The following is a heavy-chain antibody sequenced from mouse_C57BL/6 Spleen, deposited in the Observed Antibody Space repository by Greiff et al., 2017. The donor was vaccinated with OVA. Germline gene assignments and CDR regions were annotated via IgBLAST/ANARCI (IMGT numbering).Heavy chain of an antibody. Sequence: EVQVVESEGGLVQPGSSMKLSCTASGFTFSDYYMAWVRQVPEKGLEWVATINYDGSSTYYLDSLKSRFIISRDNAKNILYLQMSSLKSEDTATYYCARGIMDYDSSAWFDYWGQGTLVTVSA. D-gene: IGHD1-1*01. CDR3: ARGIMDYDSSAWFDY. CDR1: GFTFSDYY. V-gene: IGHV5-16*01. CDR2: INYDGSST. J-gene: IGHJ3*01.